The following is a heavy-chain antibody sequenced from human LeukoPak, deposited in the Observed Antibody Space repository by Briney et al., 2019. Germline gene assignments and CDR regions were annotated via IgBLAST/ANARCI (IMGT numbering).Heavy chain of an antibody. J-gene: IGHJ6*02. D-gene: IGHD3-3*01. V-gene: IGHV3-49*05. CDR1: GFTFGDYA. CDR3: TRDYDFWSGYYYYYGMDV. CDR2: IRSKAYGGTT. Sequence: KSGGSLRLSCAASGFTFGDYAMSWFRQAPGKGLEWVGFIRSKAYGGTTEYAASVKGRFTISRDDSKSIAYLQMNSLKTEDTAVYYCTRDYDFWSGYYYYYGMDVWGQGTTVTVSS.